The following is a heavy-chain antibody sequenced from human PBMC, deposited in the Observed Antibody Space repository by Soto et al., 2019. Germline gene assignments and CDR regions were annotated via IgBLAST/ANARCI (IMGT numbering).Heavy chain of an antibody. CDR2: IYYSGST. Sequence: SETLSLTCTVSGGSISSGGYYWSWIRQHPGKGLEWIGYIYYSGSTYYNPSLKSRVTISVDTSKNQFSLKLSSVTAADTAVYYCARLQGTGTIWFEPWGQGTLVTVSS. J-gene: IGHJ5*02. V-gene: IGHV4-31*03. D-gene: IGHD1-7*01. CDR1: GGSISSGGYY. CDR3: ARLQGTGTIWFEP.